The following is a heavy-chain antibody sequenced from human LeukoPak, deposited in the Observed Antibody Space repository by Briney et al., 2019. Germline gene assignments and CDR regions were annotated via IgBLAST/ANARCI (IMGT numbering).Heavy chain of an antibody. CDR2: ISYDGSNK. V-gene: IGHV3-30*04. D-gene: IGHD6-13*01. CDR1: GFTFSSYS. Sequence: GGSLRLSCAASGFTFSSYSMHWVRQAPGKGLEWVAVISYDGSNKYYADSVKGRFTISRDNSKNTLYLQMNSLRAEDTAVYYCARDPAGIAAAVFDYWGQGTLVTVSS. J-gene: IGHJ4*02. CDR3: ARDPAGIAAAVFDY.